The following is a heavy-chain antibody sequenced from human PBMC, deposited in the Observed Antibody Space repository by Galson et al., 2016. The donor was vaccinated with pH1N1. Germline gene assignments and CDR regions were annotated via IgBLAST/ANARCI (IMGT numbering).Heavy chain of an antibody. CDR3: AHREVMITNAFDF. CDR2: IYWDDDK. V-gene: IGHV2-5*05. D-gene: IGHD3-16*01. Sequence: PALVKPTQTLTLACTFSGFSFTTSGVGVGWIRQPPGKALEWLALIYWDDDKRYGPSLKSRLTITKDTSKNQVVLKMTNMDPADTATYYCAHREVMITNAFDFWGQGTMVTVSS. CDR1: GFSFTTSGVG. J-gene: IGHJ3*01.